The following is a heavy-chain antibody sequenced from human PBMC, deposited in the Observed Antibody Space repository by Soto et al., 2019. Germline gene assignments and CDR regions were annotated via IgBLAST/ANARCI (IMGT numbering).Heavy chain of an antibody. CDR3: ASLIYSYGPPDSSGY. V-gene: IGHV4-39*01. D-gene: IGHD5-18*01. CDR1: GGSISSSSYY. Sequence: QLQLQESGPGLVKPSETLSLTCTVSGGSISSSSYYWGWIRQPPGKGLEWIGSIYYSGSTYYNPSLKSRVTISVDTSKNQFSLKLSSVTAADTAVYYCASLIYSYGPPDSSGYWGQGTLVTVSS. CDR2: IYYSGST. J-gene: IGHJ4*02.